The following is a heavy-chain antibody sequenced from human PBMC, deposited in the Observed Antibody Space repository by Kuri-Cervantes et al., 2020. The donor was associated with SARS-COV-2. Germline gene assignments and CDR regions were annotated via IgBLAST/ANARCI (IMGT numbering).Heavy chain of an antibody. CDR1: GFTFSSYA. V-gene: IGHV3-23*01. Sequence: GESLKISCAASGFTFSSYAMSWVRQAPGKGLEWVSAISGSGGSTYYADSVKGRFTISRDNSKNTLYLQMNSLRAEDTAVYYCARGRGAGIAAAGSDWGQGTLVTVSS. J-gene: IGHJ4*02. CDR3: ARGRGAGIAAAGSD. CDR2: ISGSGGST. D-gene: IGHD6-13*01.